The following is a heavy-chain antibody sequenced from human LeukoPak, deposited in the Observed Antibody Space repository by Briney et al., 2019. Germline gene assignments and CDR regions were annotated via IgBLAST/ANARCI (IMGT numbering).Heavy chain of an antibody. Sequence: GGSLRLSCAASGFTYSSYVMHWVRQAPGKGVEGVSAVSDSGGSTFYGDSVKGRFTISRDNSKHTLYLKMNSLSAEDTAVYYCVKKGLGYCSNGVCHFDYWGQGTLVTVSS. D-gene: IGHD2-8*01. CDR2: VSDSGGST. V-gene: IGHV3-23*01. CDR1: GFTYSSYV. CDR3: VKKGLGYCSNGVCHFDY. J-gene: IGHJ4*02.